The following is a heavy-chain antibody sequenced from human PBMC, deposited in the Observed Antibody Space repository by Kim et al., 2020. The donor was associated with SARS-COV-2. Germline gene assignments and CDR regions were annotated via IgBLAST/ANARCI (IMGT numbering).Heavy chain of an antibody. J-gene: IGHJ4*02. Sequence: STVYPQKFQGRVTMTRDTSTSTVYMELRSLRYEDTAVYYCARGGSGYSIDYWGQGTLVTVSS. CDR3: ARGGSGYSIDY. CDR2: ST. V-gene: IGHV1-46*01. D-gene: IGHD3-22*01.